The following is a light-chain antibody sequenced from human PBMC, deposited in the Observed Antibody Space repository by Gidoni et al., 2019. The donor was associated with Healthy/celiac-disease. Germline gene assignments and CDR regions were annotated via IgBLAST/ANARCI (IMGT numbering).Light chain of an antibody. J-gene: IGKJ2*04. Sequence: DIQMTQYPSSLSASSGVRVTSTCQASQDISNYFNWSQQKPGKAPKLLLYDAFNLETGVASRFSGSGSGTDFTFDISRLQPEDIATYYCQQYDNHPPKCSFGQGTKLEIK. CDR3: QQYDNHPPKCS. V-gene: IGKV1-33*01. CDR2: DAF. CDR1: QDISNY.